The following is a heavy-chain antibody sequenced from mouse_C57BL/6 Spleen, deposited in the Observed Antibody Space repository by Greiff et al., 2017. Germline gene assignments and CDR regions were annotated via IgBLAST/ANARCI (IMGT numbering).Heavy chain of an antibody. J-gene: IGHJ2*01. V-gene: IGHV1-75*01. CDR2: IFPGSGST. D-gene: IGHD1-1*02. CDR1: GYTFTDYY. Sequence: VQLQQSGPELVKPGASVKISCKASGYTFTDYYINWVKQRPGQGLEWIGWIFPGSGSTYYNEKFKGKATLTVDKSSSTAYMLLSSLTSEDSAVYFCARRESSLITLVGNYFDYWGQGTTLTVSS. CDR3: ARRESSLITLVGNYFDY.